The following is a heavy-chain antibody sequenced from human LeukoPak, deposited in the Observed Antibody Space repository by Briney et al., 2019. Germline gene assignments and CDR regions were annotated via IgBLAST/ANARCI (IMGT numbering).Heavy chain of an antibody. CDR1: GFTFDDYG. CDR2: INWNGGST. J-gene: IGHJ3*02. CDR3: ARDYYDSRNTLTGAFDI. Sequence: GGSLRLSCAASGFTFDDYGMSWVRQAPGKGLEWVSGINWNGGSTGYADSVKGRFTISRDNAKNSLYLQMNSLRAEDTALYYCARDYYDSRNTLTGAFDIWGQGTMVTVSS. D-gene: IGHD3-22*01. V-gene: IGHV3-20*04.